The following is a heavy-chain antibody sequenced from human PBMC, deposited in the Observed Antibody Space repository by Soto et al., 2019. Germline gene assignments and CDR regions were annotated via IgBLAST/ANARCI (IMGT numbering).Heavy chain of an antibody. J-gene: IGHJ5*02. CDR2: IFRDDDK. D-gene: IGHD6-13*01. V-gene: IGHV2-5*02. Sequence: QITLKESGPTLVKPTQTLTLTCTFSGFSLSTSDVGVGWIRQPPGKALEWLAVIFRDDDKRYSPSLKNRLTISKDTARNQVVLTMTNMDPVDTATYYCAHTKIGVAAGNRVYLLDPWGQGTLVTVSS. CDR1: GFSLSTSDVG. CDR3: AHTKIGVAAGNRVYLLDP.